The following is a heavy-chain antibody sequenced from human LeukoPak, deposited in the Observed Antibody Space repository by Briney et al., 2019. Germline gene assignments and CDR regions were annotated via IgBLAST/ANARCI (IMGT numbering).Heavy chain of an antibody. J-gene: IGHJ4*02. Sequence: GGSLRLSCAASGFTFSSYWMHWVRQAPGKGLVWVSRINSDGSSTSYADSVKGRFTISRDNAKNTLYLQMNSLRAEDTAVYYCARLYSYGGAFFDYWGQGTLVTLSS. V-gene: IGHV3-74*01. CDR2: INSDGSST. CDR3: ARLYSYGGAFFDY. CDR1: GFTFSSYW. D-gene: IGHD5-18*01.